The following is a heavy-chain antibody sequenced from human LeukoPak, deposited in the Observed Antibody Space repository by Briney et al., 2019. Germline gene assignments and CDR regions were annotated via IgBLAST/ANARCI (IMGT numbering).Heavy chain of an antibody. D-gene: IGHD6-19*01. J-gene: IGHJ4*02. CDR1: GFTFSSYG. V-gene: IGHV3-23*01. Sequence: GGSLRLSCAASGFTFSSYGMSWVRQAPGKGLEWVSAISGSGGSTYYADSVKGRFTISRDNSKNTLYLQMNSLRAEDTAVYYCAKFPGYSSGWATYWGQGTLVTVSS. CDR2: ISGSGGST. CDR3: AKFPGYSSGWATY.